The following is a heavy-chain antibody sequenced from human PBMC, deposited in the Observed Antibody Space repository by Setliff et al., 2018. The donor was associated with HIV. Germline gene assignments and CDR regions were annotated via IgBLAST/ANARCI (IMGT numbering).Heavy chain of an antibody. Sequence: PSETLSLTCTVSNGSISGYYWSWIRQSPGKGLEWIGYIYSSGSTNYQPSLKSRVTISVDTSKNQFSLKLNSVTAADTAVYYCARNVGGLRSAVNWFDPWGQGTLVTVSS. CDR2: IYSSGST. V-gene: IGHV4-4*09. D-gene: IGHD4-17*01. J-gene: IGHJ5*02. CDR1: NGSISGYY. CDR3: ARNVGGLRSAVNWFDP.